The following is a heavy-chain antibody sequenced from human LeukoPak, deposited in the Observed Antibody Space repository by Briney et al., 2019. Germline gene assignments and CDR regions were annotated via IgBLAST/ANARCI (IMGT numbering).Heavy chain of an antibody. D-gene: IGHD3-9*01. CDR1: GGSFSGYY. Sequence: SETLSLTCAVYGGSFSGYYWSWIRQPPGEGLEWIGEINHSGSTNYNPSLKSRVTISVDTSKNQFSLKLSSVTAADTAVYYCARGLLRYFDRSIDYWGQGTLVTVSS. CDR2: INHSGST. V-gene: IGHV4-34*01. J-gene: IGHJ4*02. CDR3: ARGLLRYFDRSIDY.